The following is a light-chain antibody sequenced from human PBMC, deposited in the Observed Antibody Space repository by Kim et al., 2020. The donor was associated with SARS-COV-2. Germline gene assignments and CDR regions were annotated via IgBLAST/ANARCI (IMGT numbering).Light chain of an antibody. CDR1: SLRNYY. Sequence: LGQTGRITGQGDSLRNYYASWYQQQPGQAPVLVLFGKNNRPSGIPDRFSGSKSGNTASLTITGAQAEDEADYYCNSRDSSGNHLVFGGGTKLTVL. J-gene: IGLJ3*02. CDR2: GKN. CDR3: NSRDSSGNHLV. V-gene: IGLV3-19*01.